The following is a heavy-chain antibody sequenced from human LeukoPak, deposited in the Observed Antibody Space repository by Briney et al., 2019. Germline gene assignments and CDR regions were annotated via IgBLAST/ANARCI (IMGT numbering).Heavy chain of an antibody. Sequence: PGGSLRLSCAASEFTFSSYWMSWVRQAPGKGLEWVANIKQDGSEKYYVDSVKGRFTISRDNAKNSLYLQMNSLRAEDTAVYYCARTRARDYFDYWGQGTLVTVSS. CDR2: IKQDGSEK. J-gene: IGHJ4*02. CDR1: EFTFSSYW. CDR3: ARTRARDYFDY. V-gene: IGHV3-7*01.